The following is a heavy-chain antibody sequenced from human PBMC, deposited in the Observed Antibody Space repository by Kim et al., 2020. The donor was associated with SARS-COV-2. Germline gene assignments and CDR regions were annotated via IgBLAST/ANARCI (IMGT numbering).Heavy chain of an antibody. CDR3: AAPAFDI. CDR1: GFTFGTYA. CDR2: ISYDGSDK. V-gene: IGHV3-30*04. Sequence: GGSLRLSCVASGFTFGTYAMHWVRQAPGKGLGWVAFISYDGSDKQYADSVKGRFTISRDNSKNTLYLVMNSLRAEDTALYYCAAPAFDIWGRGTMVTVSS. J-gene: IGHJ3*02.